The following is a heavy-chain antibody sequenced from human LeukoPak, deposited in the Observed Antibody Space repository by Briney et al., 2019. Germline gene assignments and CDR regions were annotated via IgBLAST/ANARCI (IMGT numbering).Heavy chain of an antibody. CDR1: GFTFSSYW. Sequence: PGGSLRLSCAASGFTFSSYWMNWVRQAPGKGLEWVGNIKDDGSAKYYVDSMKGRFTISRDNAKNSLFLQMNNLRAEDTAVYYCARDNPGYGAYESWGQGTRVTVSS. CDR3: ARDNPGYGAYES. D-gene: IGHD4/OR15-4a*01. J-gene: IGHJ5*02. CDR2: IKDDGSAK. V-gene: IGHV3-7*01.